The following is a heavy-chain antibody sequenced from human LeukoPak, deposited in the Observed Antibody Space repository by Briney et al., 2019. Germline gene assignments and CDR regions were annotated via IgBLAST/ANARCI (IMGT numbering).Heavy chain of an antibody. CDR3: AREGYGDYGQYWYFDL. D-gene: IGHD4-17*01. V-gene: IGHV4-31*03. J-gene: IGHJ2*01. Sequence: PSETLSLTCTVSGGSISSGGYYWSWIRQHPGKGLEWIGYIYYSGSTYYSPSLKSRVTISVDTSKNQFSLKLSSVTAADTAVYYRAREGYGDYGQYWYFDLWGRGTLVTVSS. CDR2: IYYSGST. CDR1: GGSISSGGYY.